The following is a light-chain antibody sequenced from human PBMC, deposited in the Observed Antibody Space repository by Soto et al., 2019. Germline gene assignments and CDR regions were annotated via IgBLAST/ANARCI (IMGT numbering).Light chain of an antibody. V-gene: IGKV3-15*01. J-gene: IGKJ3*01. CDR3: QQYKGFPLT. CDR1: LSVGNN. CDR2: GAS. Sequence: EIVMTQSPVTLSVSPGERATLSCRASLSVGNNLAWYQQRPGQAPRLLIHGASTRASGVPARFSGSGSGTEFTPTISRPQFEDFGGYYWQQYKGFPLTFRPGTKVDLK.